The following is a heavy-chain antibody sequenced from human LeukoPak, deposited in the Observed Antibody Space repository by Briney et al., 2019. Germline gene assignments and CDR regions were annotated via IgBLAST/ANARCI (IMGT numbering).Heavy chain of an antibody. J-gene: IGHJ6*02. CDR2: IWYDGSNK. CDR3: ARDPKGYGMDV. CDR1: GFTFSTYG. V-gene: IGHV3-33*01. Sequence: GGSLRLSCAASGFTFSTYGMHWVRQAPGKGLEWVAVIWYDGSNKYYADSVKGRFTISRDNSKNMLYLQMNSLRAEDTAVNYCARDPKGYGMDVWGQGTTVTVSS.